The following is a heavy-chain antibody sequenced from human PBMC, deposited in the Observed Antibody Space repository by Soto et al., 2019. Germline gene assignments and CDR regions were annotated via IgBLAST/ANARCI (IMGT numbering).Heavy chain of an antibody. CDR1: GGTFSSYA. CDR3: ARARSVPGIAAAANWFDP. J-gene: IGHJ5*02. V-gene: IGHV1-69*06. Sequence: ASVKVSCKASGGTFSSYAISWVRQAPGQGLEWMGGIIPIFGTANYAQKFQGRVTITADKSTSTAYMELSSLRSEDTAVYYCARARSVPGIAAAANWFDPWGQGNLVTVSS. CDR2: IIPIFGTA. D-gene: IGHD6-13*01.